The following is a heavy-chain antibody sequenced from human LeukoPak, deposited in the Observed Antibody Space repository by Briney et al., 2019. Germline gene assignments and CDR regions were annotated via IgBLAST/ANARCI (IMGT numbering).Heavy chain of an antibody. CDR2: IYYSGST. CDR3: ARAIIVVVPAAEYYFDY. J-gene: IGHJ4*02. Sequence: SETLSLTCTVSGGSISSYYWSWIRQPPGKGLEWIGYIYYSGSTNYNPSPKSRVTISVDTSKNQFSLKLSSVTAADTAVYYCARAIIVVVPAAEYYFDYWGQGTLVTVSS. V-gene: IGHV4-59*12. D-gene: IGHD2-2*01. CDR1: GGSISSYY.